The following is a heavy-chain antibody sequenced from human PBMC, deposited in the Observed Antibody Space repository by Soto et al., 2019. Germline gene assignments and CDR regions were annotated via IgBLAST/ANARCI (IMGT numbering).Heavy chain of an antibody. CDR2: IYPGDSDT. CDR1: AYNFAGYW. D-gene: IGHD1-26*01. Sequence: GESLKISCKASAYNFAGYWLGWVRQMPGKGLELMGIIYPGDSDTRYSPSFQGQVTFSADKSISTAYVQWSSLKASDTAMYYCDRYSFRGGSNFVIFDIWGQGSLVTVSS. V-gene: IGHV5-51*01. J-gene: IGHJ5*02. CDR3: DRYSFRGGSNFVIFDI.